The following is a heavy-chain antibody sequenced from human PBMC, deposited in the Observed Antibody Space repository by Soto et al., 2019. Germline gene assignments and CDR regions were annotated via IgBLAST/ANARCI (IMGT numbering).Heavy chain of an antibody. V-gene: IGHV4-39*01. CDR3: ARHHLEPPYSGSYYY. J-gene: IGHJ4*02. CDR1: GGSISSSSYY. Sequence: SETLSLTCTVSGGSISSSSYYWGWIRQPPGKGLEWIGSIYYSGSTYYNPSLKSRVTISVDTSKNRFSLKLSSVTAADTAVYYCARHHLEPPYSGSYYYWGQGTLVTVSS. CDR2: IYYSGST. D-gene: IGHD1-26*01.